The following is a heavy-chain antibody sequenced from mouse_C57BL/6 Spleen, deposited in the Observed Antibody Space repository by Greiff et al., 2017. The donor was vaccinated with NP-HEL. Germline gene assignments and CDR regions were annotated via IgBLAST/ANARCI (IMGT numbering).Heavy chain of an antibody. J-gene: IGHJ4*01. CDR3: AKAHTMSTTEYYAMDY. CDR2: IDPSDSYT. V-gene: IGHV1-50*01. Sequence: VQLQQPGAELVKPGASVKLSCKASGYTFTSYWMQWVKQRPGQGLEWIGEIDPSDSYTNYNQKFKGKATLTVDTSSSTAYMQLSSLTSEDSAVYYCAKAHTMSTTEYYAMDYWGQGTSVTVSS. D-gene: IGHD2-4*01. CDR1: GYTFTSYW.